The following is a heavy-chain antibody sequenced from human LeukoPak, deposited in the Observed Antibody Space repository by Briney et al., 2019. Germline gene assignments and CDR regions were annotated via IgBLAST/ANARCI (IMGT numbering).Heavy chain of an antibody. CDR2: IYYSGST. V-gene: IGHV4-59*01. D-gene: IGHD6-19*01. Sequence: PSETLSLTCTVSGGSISSYYWSWIRQPPGKGLEWIGYIYYSGSTNYNPSLKSRVTISVDTSKNQFSLKLSSVTAADTAVYYCARHISSGWYRSPFDYWGQGTLVTVSS. CDR3: ARHISSGWYRSPFDY. J-gene: IGHJ4*02. CDR1: GGSISSYY.